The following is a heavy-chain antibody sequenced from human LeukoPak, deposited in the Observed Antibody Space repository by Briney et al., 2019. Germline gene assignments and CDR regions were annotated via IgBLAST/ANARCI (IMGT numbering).Heavy chain of an antibody. CDR2: ICYNGRA. D-gene: IGHD2-2*01. J-gene: IGHJ4*02. Sequence: SETLSLTCTVSGGSISGYYWSWIRQPPGKGLDWIGYICYNGRANYNPSLKSRVTISVDTSKNQFSLKLSSVTAADAAMYFCARGYCSGTRCFDYWGQGTLVTVSS. V-gene: IGHV4-59*01. CDR3: ARGYCSGTRCFDY. CDR1: GGSISGYY.